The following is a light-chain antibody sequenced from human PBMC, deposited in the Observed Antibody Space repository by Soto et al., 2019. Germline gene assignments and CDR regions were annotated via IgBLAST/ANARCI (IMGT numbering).Light chain of an antibody. CDR1: TSDVGSYSL. V-gene: IGLV2-23*02. CDR2: EVT. Sequence: QSVLTQPASVSGSPGQSITISCTGATSDVGSYSLVSWYQQHPGKVPKLLIYEVTKRPSGVSNRFSGSKSGNTASLTISGLKAEDDADYYCCSFAGSGSPYVFGTGTKVTVL. CDR3: CSFAGSGSPYV. J-gene: IGLJ1*01.